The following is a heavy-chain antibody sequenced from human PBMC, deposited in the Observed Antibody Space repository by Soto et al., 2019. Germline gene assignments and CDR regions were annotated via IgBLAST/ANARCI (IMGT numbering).Heavy chain of an antibody. J-gene: IGHJ4*02. V-gene: IGHV4-4*02. D-gene: IGHD1-7*01. Sequence: SETLSLTFAVSGGSFTSNNWWTWVRQPPGQGLEWIGEIYRTGSTNYNPSLKSRVTISLDKSENQFSLKVTSLTAADTAVYYCASRDPGTSVDYWGQGTLVTVSS. CDR1: GGSFTSNNW. CDR3: ASRDPGTSVDY. CDR2: IYRTGST.